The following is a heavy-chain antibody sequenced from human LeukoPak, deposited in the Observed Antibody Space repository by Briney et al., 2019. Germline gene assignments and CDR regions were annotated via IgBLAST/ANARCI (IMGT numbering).Heavy chain of an antibody. Sequence: PGGSLRLSCAASRFTFSTYGIHWVRQAPDKGLEWVAVIWYDGSNKYYADSVKGRSTISRDNSKNTLYLQMNSLRAEDTAVYYCARDSWNYGLLDSWGQGTLVTVSS. CDR3: ARDSWNYGLLDS. V-gene: IGHV3-33*01. J-gene: IGHJ4*02. CDR2: IWYDGSNK. D-gene: IGHD1-7*01. CDR1: RFTFSTYG.